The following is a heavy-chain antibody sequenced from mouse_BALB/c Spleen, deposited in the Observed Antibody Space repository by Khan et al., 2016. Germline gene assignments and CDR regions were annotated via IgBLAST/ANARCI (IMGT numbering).Heavy chain of an antibody. J-gene: IGHJ3*01. CDR1: GYTFTSYN. CDR3: ARGQDYYGSRGDWFAY. Sequence: QVQLQQSGAELVKPGASVKMSCKASGYTFTSYNMHWVKQTPGQGLEWIGAIYPGNGDTYYNPKFQGKATLTADTSSSTAYMQLSSLTSEDSAVYYWARGQDYYGSRGDWFAYWGQGTLLTVSA. D-gene: IGHD1-1*01. V-gene: IGHV1-12*01. CDR2: IYPGNGDT.